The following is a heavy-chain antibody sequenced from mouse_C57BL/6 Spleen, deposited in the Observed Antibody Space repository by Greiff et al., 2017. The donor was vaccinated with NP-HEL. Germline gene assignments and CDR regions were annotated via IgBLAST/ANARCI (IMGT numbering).Heavy chain of an antibody. CDR1: GYTFTSYW. V-gene: IGHV1-61*01. Sequence: QVQLQQPGAELVRPGSSVKLSCKASGYTFTSYWMDWVKQRPGQGLEWIGNIYPSDSETHYNQKFKDKATLTVDKSSSTAYMQLSSLTSEDSAVYYCAREIYYYGSRGFDYWGQGTTLTVSS. D-gene: IGHD1-1*01. CDR3: AREIYYYGSRGFDY. CDR2: IYPSDSET. J-gene: IGHJ2*01.